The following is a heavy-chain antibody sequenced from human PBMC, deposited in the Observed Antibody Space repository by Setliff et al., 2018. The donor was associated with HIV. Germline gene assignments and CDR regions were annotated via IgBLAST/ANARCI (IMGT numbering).Heavy chain of an antibody. V-gene: IGHV1-46*01. CDR1: GNTFSSHY. J-gene: IGHJ3*02. CDR2: INPSGDIT. D-gene: IGHD3-10*01. CDR3: ASKGGSGNYPDSDAFDI. Sequence: GASVKVSCKASGNTFSSHYMHWARQAPGKGLEWMGLINPSGDITSYAEKFQGRVTMTRDTSTSTVYMELRSLRSEDTAIYYCASKGGSGNYPDSDAFDIWGQGTLVTVSS.